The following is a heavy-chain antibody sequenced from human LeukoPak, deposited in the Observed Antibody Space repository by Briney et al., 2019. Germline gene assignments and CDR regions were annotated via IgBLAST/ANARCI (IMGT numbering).Heavy chain of an antibody. Sequence: GGSLRLSCAASGFTFGSYAMNWVRQAPGKGLEWVAVISYGGSNKYYADSVKGRFTISRDNSKNTLYLQMNSLRAEDTAVYYCARDQQLVFDYWGQGTLVTVSS. V-gene: IGHV3-30-3*01. D-gene: IGHD6-13*01. CDR3: ARDQQLVFDY. CDR2: ISYGGSNK. CDR1: GFTFGSYA. J-gene: IGHJ4*02.